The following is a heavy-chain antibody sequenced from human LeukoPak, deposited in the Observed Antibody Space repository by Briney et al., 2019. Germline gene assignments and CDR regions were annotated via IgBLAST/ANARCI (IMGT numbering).Heavy chain of an antibody. CDR3: ARIFDFWSGITFDY. D-gene: IGHD3-3*01. V-gene: IGHV3-7*01. Sequence: LPGGSLRLSCAASGFTFSSYWMSWVRQAPGKGLEWVANIKQDGSEKYYVDSVKGRFTISRDNAKNSLYLQMNSLRAEDTAVYYCARIFDFWSGITFDYWGQGTLVTVSS. CDR2: IKQDGSEK. CDR1: GFTFSSYW. J-gene: IGHJ4*02.